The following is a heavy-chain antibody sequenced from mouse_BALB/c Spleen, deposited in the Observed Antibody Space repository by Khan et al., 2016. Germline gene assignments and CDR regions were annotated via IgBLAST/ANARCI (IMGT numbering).Heavy chain of an antibody. V-gene: IGHV6-6*02. Sequence: EGKLEESGGGLVQPGGSMKLSCVASGFTFSNYWMNWVRQSPEKGLEWVAEIRLKSNNYATHYAESVKGRFTTTRADSKSRIYLQMNNLRAEDTGIYYCTRQLGLAYWGQGTLVTVSA. J-gene: IGHJ3*01. CDR1: GFTFSNYW. CDR2: IRLKSNNYAT. D-gene: IGHD3-1*01. CDR3: TRQLGLAY.